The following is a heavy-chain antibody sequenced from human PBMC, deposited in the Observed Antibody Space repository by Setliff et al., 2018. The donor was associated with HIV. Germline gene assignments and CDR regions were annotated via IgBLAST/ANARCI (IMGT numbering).Heavy chain of an antibody. J-gene: IGHJ4*02. CDR3: ARGKTWLRFLDY. V-gene: IGHV1-18*01. CDR2: INTHSGYT. D-gene: IGHD5-12*01. Sequence: ASVKVSCKASGYTFNNYGISWVRQAPGQGLEWMGWINTHSGYTNYAQNVQGRVTVAMDTSTSTAYMELRSLKSNDTAVYYCARGKTWLRFLDYWGQGTLVTVSS. CDR1: GYTFNNYG.